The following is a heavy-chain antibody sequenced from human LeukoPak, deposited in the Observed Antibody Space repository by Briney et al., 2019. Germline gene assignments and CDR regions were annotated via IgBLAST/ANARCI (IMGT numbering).Heavy chain of an antibody. Sequence: GGSLRLSCAASGFPFSSYAMSWVRQAPGKGLDWVSAISGSGGSTYYADSVKGRFTISRDNSKNTLYLQINSLRAEDTAVYYCAKLGYSYNLDYWGQGTLVTVSS. J-gene: IGHJ4*02. CDR3: AKLGYSYNLDY. CDR1: GFPFSSYA. CDR2: ISGSGGST. D-gene: IGHD5-18*01. V-gene: IGHV3-23*01.